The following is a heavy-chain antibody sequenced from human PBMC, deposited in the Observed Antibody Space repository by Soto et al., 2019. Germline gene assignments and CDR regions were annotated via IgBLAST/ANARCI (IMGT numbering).Heavy chain of an antibody. CDR1: GFTFSTYG. D-gene: IGHD4-4*01. Sequence: ESGGGVVQPGRSLRLSCAASGFTFSTYGMHGVRQAPGKGLEWVAVIWYDGTNRDYADSVKGRFTISRDNSKNTLYLQMNSLRAEDTAVYYCARPSTETPSYYYYGMDVWGQGTTVTVSS. V-gene: IGHV3-33*01. CDR2: IWYDGTNR. CDR3: ARPSTETPSYYYYGMDV. J-gene: IGHJ6*02.